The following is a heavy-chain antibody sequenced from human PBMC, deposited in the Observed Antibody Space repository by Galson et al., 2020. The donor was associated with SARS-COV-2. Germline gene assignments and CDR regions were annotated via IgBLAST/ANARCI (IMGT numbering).Heavy chain of an antibody. CDR3: ARGVHRGTNYYYYYMDV. CDR1: GGSISSGDYY. D-gene: IGHD1-26*01. V-gene: IGHV4-31*01. CDR2: IYRNGGA. Sequence: SETLSLTCNVSGGSISSGDYYWRWIRQHPDKGLEWIGYIYRNGGAYYNPSLKSLVSMSIDTSKNQFSLKVSSVTAADTAVYYCARGVHRGTNYYYYYMDVWGKGITATVSS. J-gene: IGHJ6*03.